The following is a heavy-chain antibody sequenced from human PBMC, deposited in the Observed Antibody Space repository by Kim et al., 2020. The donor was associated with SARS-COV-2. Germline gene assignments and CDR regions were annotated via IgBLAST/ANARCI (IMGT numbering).Heavy chain of an antibody. CDR1: GFTFSSYA. V-gene: IGHV3-23*01. CDR2: LSGSGETT. Sequence: GGSLRLSCAASGFTFSSYAMNWVRQGPGKGLEWVSGLSGSGETTYYADSVKGRFTISRDNSKSTVFLQMSSLRTEDTAVYYCVKGDRITTIRGPWDYWGQGTLVTVSS. J-gene: IGHJ4*02. CDR3: VKGDRITTIRGPWDY. D-gene: IGHD3-10*01.